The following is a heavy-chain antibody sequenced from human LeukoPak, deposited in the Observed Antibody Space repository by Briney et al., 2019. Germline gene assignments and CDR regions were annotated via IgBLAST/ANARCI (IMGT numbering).Heavy chain of an antibody. CDR2: IYSVSNT. Sequence: GGSPRLSCAASGFTVSDNYMTWVRQAPGKGPEWLSVIYSVSNTFYADSVKGRFTISRDNSQNMVYLQMNSLRAEDTAIYYCARGITGAFDIWGQGTMVIVSS. J-gene: IGHJ3*02. D-gene: IGHD1-1*01. CDR3: ARGITGAFDI. CDR1: GFTVSDNY. V-gene: IGHV3-53*01.